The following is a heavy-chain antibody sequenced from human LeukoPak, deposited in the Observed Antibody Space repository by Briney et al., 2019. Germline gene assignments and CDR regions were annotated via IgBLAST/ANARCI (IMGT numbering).Heavy chain of an antibody. V-gene: IGHV3-21*01. Sequence: PGGSLRLSCAASGFTFTSYSMNWVRQAPGKGLEWVSSISSSSSYIYYADSVKGRFTISRDNAKNSLYLQMNSLRAEDTAVYYCARDGPSGNYDSSHYYYYYYMDVWGKGTTVTISS. CDR3: ARDGPSGNYDSSHYYYYYYMDV. CDR2: ISSSSSYI. CDR1: GFTFTSYS. D-gene: IGHD3-22*01. J-gene: IGHJ6*03.